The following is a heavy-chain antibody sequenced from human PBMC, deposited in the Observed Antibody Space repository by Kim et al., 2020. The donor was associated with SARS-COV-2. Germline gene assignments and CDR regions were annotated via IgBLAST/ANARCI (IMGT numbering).Heavy chain of an antibody. D-gene: IGHD1-26*01. J-gene: IGHJ4*02. Sequence: IFYADSVKGRFTIARDNSKNTLYLQLNSLRAEDTAIYYCAKLVGSSSADYWGQGTLVTVSS. CDR3: AKLVGSSSADY. V-gene: IGHV3-23*01. CDR2: I.